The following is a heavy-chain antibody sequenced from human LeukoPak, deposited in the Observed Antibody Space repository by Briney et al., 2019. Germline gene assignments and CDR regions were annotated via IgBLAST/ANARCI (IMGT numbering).Heavy chain of an antibody. J-gene: IGHJ4*02. CDR3: ARTPFGYSDY. CDR1: GITFNSYE. D-gene: IGHD5-24*01. Sequence: GGSLRLSCAAAGITFNSYEMNWGRQAPGKGLEWVSYLTSSGGTKYYADSVKGRFTISRDNAKNSLFLQMNSLRAEDTAVYYCARTPFGYSDYWGQGTLVTVSS. CDR2: LTSSGGTK. V-gene: IGHV3-48*03.